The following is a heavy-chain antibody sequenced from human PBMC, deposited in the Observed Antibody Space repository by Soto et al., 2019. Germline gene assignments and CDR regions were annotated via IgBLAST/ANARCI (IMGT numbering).Heavy chain of an antibody. V-gene: IGHV4-59*08. Sequence: QVQMQESGPGLVKPSETLSLTCTVSGGSISGYYWSWIRQPPGKGLEWFGYIYYSGSTNYNPSLKSRVTISVDPSKNQFSLKLTSVTAADTAVYYCARHDCSSTSCYPHFDSWGQGILVTVSS. CDR1: GGSISGYY. D-gene: IGHD2-2*01. J-gene: IGHJ4*02. CDR2: IYYSGST. CDR3: ARHDCSSTSCYPHFDS.